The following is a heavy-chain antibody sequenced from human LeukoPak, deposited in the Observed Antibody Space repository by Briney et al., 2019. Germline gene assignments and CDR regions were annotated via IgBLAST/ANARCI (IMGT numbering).Heavy chain of an antibody. CDR3: ARDERFCNGDNHYPDLGY. CDR1: GYTFTGYY. CDR2: INPNTGAT. D-gene: IGHD2-15*01. J-gene: IGHJ4*02. Sequence: ASVEVSCKASGYTFTGYYMFWVRHAPGQGLEFMGWINPNTGATKYAQNFQGRVTLTRDTSIRTTFMELSSLRSDDTAFYYCARDERFCNGDNHYPDLGYWGQGTLVTVSS. V-gene: IGHV1-2*02.